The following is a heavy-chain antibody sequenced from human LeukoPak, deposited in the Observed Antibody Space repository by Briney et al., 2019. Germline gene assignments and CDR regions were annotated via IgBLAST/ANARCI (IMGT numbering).Heavy chain of an antibody. V-gene: IGHV4-31*03. D-gene: IGHD6-13*01. Sequence: SETLSLTCTVSGGSISSAGYYWSWIRQRPGKGLEWMGFIYYSGTTYYNPSLKSRVFISLNTSQNQVSLQLSSVTAADTAVYYCARATGGAAAADFDPWGQGTLVTVSS. CDR3: ARATGGAAAADFDP. CDR1: GGSISSAGYY. CDR2: IYYSGTT. J-gene: IGHJ5*02.